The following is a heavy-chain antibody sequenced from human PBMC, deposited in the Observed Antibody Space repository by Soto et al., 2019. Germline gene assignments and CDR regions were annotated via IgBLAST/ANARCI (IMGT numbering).Heavy chain of an antibody. D-gene: IGHD2-21*02. V-gene: IGHV4-4*02. CDR2: IYHSGNT. CDR1: GDSISSGAW. CDR3: GRDLRNGSSHTDCYRS. Sequence: SQTLSLTCAVSGDSISSGAWWSWVRQSPGKGLQWIGEIYHSGNTRNNPSLKSRVTMSVDKSNNHFSLNLMSVTAADTATYYCGRDLRNGSSHTDCYRSWGRGTLVTVSS. J-gene: IGHJ5*02.